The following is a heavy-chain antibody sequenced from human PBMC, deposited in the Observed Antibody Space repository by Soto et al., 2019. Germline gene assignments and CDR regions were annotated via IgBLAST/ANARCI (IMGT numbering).Heavy chain of an antibody. Sequence: QVQLQESGPGLVKPSETLSLTCTVSGGSVSSGSYYWSWIRQSPGKGLEWIGYIYYSGSTNYNPSLKSRVTISVDTSKNQFSLKLSSVTAADTAVYYCARVGRIAAAGTVTFDYWGQGTLVTVSS. J-gene: IGHJ4*02. V-gene: IGHV4-61*01. CDR3: ARVGRIAAAGTVTFDY. D-gene: IGHD6-13*01. CDR2: IYYSGST. CDR1: GGSVSSGSYY.